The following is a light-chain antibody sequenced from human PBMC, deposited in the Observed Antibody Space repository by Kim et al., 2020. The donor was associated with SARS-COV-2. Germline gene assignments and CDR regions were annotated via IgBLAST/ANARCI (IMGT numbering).Light chain of an antibody. CDR2: GAS. V-gene: IGKV3-15*01. Sequence: PGERATRSCRASQSVSSNLAWYQQKPGQAPRLLIYGASTRATGIPARFSGSGSGTEFTLTISSLQSEDFAVYYCQQYNNWPPRFTFGPGTKVDIK. CDR1: QSVSSN. J-gene: IGKJ3*01. CDR3: QQYNNWPPRFT.